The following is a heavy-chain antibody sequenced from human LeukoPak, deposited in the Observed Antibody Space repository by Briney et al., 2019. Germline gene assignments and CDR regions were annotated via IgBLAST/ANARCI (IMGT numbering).Heavy chain of an antibody. CDR1: GFPFSSYS. J-gene: IGHJ4*02. D-gene: IGHD3-16*01. Sequence: QAGGSLRLSCAASGFPFSSYSMNWARQAPGKGLEWVTVISYDVGNKYYADSVKGRFTISRDNSKNTLYLQMDSLRAEDTAVYYCAKDLGYDYVWGEGNLYDYWGQGTLVTVSS. CDR3: AKDLGYDYVWGEGNLYDY. V-gene: IGHV3-30*18. CDR2: ISYDVGNK.